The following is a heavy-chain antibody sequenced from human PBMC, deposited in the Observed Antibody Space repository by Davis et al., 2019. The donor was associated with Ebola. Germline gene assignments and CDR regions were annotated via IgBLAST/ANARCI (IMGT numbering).Heavy chain of an antibody. D-gene: IGHD2-15*01. Sequence: MPSETLSLTCTVSGGSISSYYWSWIRQPPGKGLEWIGQISQRENTNYKPSLKSRITISLDKSKNQFSLKLSSLTAADTAVYYCAREGDCDDGTCSSKTNWFDSWGQGTLVTVSS. CDR1: GGSISSYY. J-gene: IGHJ5*01. CDR2: ISQRENT. CDR3: AREGDCDDGTCSSKTNWFDS. V-gene: IGHV4-59*12.